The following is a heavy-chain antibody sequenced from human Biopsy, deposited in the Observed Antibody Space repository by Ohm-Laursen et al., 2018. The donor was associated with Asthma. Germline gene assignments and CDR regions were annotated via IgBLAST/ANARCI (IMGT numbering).Heavy chain of an antibody. CDR2: IMTVFGTT. D-gene: IGHD6-19*01. J-gene: IGHJ6*02. CDR1: GGTFSNFA. CDR3: ARCQVGYSSGWSLLLKKIYYSGMDV. V-gene: IGHV1-69*13. Sequence: SVKVSCKVPGGTFSNFAISWVRQAPRQGLEWLGGIMTVFGTTNYAQKFQGRVTITADESTSTAYMEVTSLRSEDTAIYYCARCQVGYSSGWSLLLKKIYYSGMDVWGQGTAVTVSS.